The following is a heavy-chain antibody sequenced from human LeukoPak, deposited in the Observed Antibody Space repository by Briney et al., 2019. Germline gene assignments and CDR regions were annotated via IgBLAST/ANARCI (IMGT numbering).Heavy chain of an antibody. Sequence: GGSLGLSCAASGFTFSSYAMHWVRQAPGKGLEWVAVISYDGSNKYYADSVKGRFTISRDNSKNTLYLQMNSLRAEDTAVYYCARDQNLVYCSSTSCYTFSYYYGMDVWGQGTTVTVSS. CDR2: ISYDGSNK. V-gene: IGHV3-30-3*01. J-gene: IGHJ6*02. CDR1: GFTFSSYA. CDR3: ARDQNLVYCSSTSCYTFSYYYGMDV. D-gene: IGHD2-2*02.